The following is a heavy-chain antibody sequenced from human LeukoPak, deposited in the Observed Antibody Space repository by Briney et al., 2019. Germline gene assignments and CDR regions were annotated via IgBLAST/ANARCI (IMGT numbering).Heavy chain of an antibody. J-gene: IGHJ4*02. V-gene: IGHV4-59*01. CDR1: GGSISSYY. Sequence: SETLSLTCTVSGGSISSYYWSWIRQPPGKGLEWIGYIYYSGSTNYNPSLKSRVTISVDTSKNQFSLKLSSVTAADTAVYYCASTSYYDFWSGYQPKYYFDYWGQGTLVTVSS. CDR3: ASTSYYDFWSGYQPKYYFDY. CDR2: IYYSGST. D-gene: IGHD3-3*01.